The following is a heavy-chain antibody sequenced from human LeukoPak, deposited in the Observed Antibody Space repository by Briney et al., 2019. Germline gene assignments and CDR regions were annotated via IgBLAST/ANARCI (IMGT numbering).Heavy chain of an antibody. CDR2: ISYDGSKT. V-gene: IGHV3-30*04. Sequence: PGGSLRLSCVASGFTFNSYAMHWVRQAPGKGLEWVAVISYDGSKTYYAESLKGRFTISRDNSKNTLDLQMHSLGAEDTAVYYCAKDRGYWGLGTLVTVSS. CDR1: GFTFNSYA. J-gene: IGHJ4*02. CDR3: AKDRGY.